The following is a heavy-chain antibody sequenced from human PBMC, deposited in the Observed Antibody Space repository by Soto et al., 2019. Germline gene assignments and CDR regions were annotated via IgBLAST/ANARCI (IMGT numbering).Heavy chain of an antibody. D-gene: IGHD3-22*01. J-gene: IGHJ4*02. V-gene: IGHV4-61*01. CDR1: GASVNSANYY. CDR2: IYYSGST. CDR3: TRDTSGYHPTY. Sequence: SETLSLTCTLSGASVNSANYYWRWIRQPPGKGLEWIGFIYYSGSTKYNPSLKSRVTISLDTSKNQISLNLTSVTAADTAVYYCTRDTSGYHPTYWGQGTLVTVSS.